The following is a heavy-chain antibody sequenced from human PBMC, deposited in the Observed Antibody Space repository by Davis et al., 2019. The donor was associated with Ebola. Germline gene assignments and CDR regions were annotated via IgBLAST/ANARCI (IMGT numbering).Heavy chain of an antibody. D-gene: IGHD3-3*01. CDR2: IKTDGTEG. CDR1: GFSFSDHY. J-gene: IGHJ6*02. CDR3: AKDRSFRRLYLQLYYYYYGMDV. V-gene: IGHV3-7*01. Sequence: PGGSLRLSCAASGFSFSDHYMDWVRQAPGKGLEWVANIKTDGTEGYYADSVKGRFTISRDNSKNTLYLQMNSLRAEDTAVYYCAKDRSFRRLYLQLYYYYYGMDVWGQGTTVTVSS.